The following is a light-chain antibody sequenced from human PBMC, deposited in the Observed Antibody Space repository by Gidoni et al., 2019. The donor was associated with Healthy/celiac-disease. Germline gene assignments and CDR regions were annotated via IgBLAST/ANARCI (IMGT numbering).Light chain of an antibody. V-gene: IGKV3-15*01. Sequence: EIVLTQSPATLSVSPGERATLSCRASQSVSSNLAWYQQKPGQAPRLLLYGASPRATGIPARFSGSGSGTEFTLTISSLQSEDFAVYYCQQYNNWPPLTFGGXTKVEIK. J-gene: IGKJ4*01. CDR1: QSVSSN. CDR2: GAS. CDR3: QQYNNWPPLT.